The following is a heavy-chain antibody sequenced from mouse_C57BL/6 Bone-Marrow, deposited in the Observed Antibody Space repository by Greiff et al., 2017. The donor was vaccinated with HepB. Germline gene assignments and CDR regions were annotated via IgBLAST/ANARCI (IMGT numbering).Heavy chain of an antibody. D-gene: IGHD1-1*01. CDR2: IYPGNSDT. Sequence: VQLQQSGTVLARPGASVKMSCKTSGYTFTSYWMHWVKQRPGQGLEWIGAIYPGNSDTSYNQKFKGKAKLTAVTSASTAYMGLSSLTNEDSAVYYCTGDYYGSSPHYFDYWGQGTTLTVSS. CDR3: TGDYYGSSPHYFDY. CDR1: GYTFTSYW. J-gene: IGHJ2*01. V-gene: IGHV1-5*01.